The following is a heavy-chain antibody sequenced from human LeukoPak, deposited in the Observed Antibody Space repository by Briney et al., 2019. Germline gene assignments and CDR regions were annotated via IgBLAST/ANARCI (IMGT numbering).Heavy chain of an antibody. V-gene: IGHV3-21*01. CDR3: ARDARAYCSSTSCYPYYYMDV. Sequence: PGGSLRLSCAASGFTFSSYSMNWVRQAPGKGLEWVSSISSSSSYIYYADSVKGRFTISRDNAKNSLYLQMNSLRAEDTAVYYCARDARAYCSSTSCYPYYYMDVWGKGTTVTVSS. J-gene: IGHJ6*03. D-gene: IGHD2-2*01. CDR2: ISSSSSYI. CDR1: GFTFSSYS.